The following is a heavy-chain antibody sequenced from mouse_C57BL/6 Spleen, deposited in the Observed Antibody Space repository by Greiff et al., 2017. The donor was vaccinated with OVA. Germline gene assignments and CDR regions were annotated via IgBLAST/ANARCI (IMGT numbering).Heavy chain of an antibody. CDR1: GYTFTDYY. J-gene: IGHJ3*01. D-gene: IGHD3-2*02. V-gene: IGHV1-26*01. Sequence: VQLQQSGPELVKPGASVKISCKASGYTFTDYYMNWVKQSHGKSLEWIGDINPNNGGTSYNQKFKGKATLTVDKSSSTAYMELRSLTSEDSAVYYCARRGTQATFPWFAYWGQGTLVTVSA. CDR2: INPNNGGT. CDR3: ARRGTQATFPWFAY.